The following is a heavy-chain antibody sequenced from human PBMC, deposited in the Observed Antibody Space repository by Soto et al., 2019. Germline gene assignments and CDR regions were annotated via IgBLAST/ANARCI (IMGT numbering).Heavy chain of an antibody. V-gene: IGHV4-34*01. CDR1: GGSFSGYY. CDR2: INHSGST. J-gene: IGHJ5*02. Sequence: PSETLSLTCAVYGGSFSGYYWSWIRQPPGKGLEWIGEINHSGSTNYNPSLKSRVTISVDTSKNQFSLKLSSVTAADTAVYYCARGLRAAAGIDPPNWLDPWGQGTLVTVSS. D-gene: IGHD6-13*01. CDR3: ARGLRAAAGIDPPNWLDP.